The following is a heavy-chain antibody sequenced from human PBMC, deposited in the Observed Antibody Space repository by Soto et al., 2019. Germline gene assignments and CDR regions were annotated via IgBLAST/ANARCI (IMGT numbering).Heavy chain of an antibody. J-gene: IGHJ4*02. Sequence: PGGSLRLFCAASGFTFSSYAMTWVRQAPGKGLECVSGISGKGGTTYYADSVKGRFTISRDNSETTLNLQMNRLRAEDTAIYYCARDRQQLDYWGQGTLVTVSS. CDR3: ARDRQQLDY. CDR2: ISGKGGTT. CDR1: GFTFSSYA. D-gene: IGHD6-13*01. V-gene: IGHV3-23*01.